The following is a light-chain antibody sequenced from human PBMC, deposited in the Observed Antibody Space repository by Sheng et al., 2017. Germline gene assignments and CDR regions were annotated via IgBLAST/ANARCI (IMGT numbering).Light chain of an antibody. CDR3: SSYTTTKIWV. CDR2: DDT. Sequence: SVLTQPASVSGSPGQSITISCTGSSSDPRDYNYVSWYQHHPGKAPKFIIYDDTLRSSGSSNRFSVSKSGNVASLTISGLQAEDEAEYYCSSYTTTKIWVFGGGTKLTVL. V-gene: IGLV2-14*03. J-gene: IGLJ3*02. CDR1: SSDPRDYNY.